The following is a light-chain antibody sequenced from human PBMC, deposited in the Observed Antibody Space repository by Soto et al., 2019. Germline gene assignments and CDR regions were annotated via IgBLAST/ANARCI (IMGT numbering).Light chain of an antibody. CDR3: TSYTSSTTLYV. CDR1: NSDIGGYTY. V-gene: IGLV2-14*01. Sequence: QSALTQPASVSGSPGQSITISCTGTNSDIGGYTYVSWYQHHPGKAPKLIIYEVNNRPSGVSYRFSGSKSGNTASLTISGLQAEDEPDYYCTSYTSSTTLYVFGTGTKLTVL. CDR2: EVN. J-gene: IGLJ1*01.